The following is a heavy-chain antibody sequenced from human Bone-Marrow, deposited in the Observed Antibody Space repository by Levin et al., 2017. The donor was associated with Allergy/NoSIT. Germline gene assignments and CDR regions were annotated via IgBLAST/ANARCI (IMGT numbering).Heavy chain of an antibody. CDR2: IRSKAYGGTT. CDR1: GFTFGDYA. D-gene: IGHD3-3*01. V-gene: IGHV3-49*03. CDR3: TRDRDQPILEWLPPSVGGDY. J-gene: IGHJ4*02. Sequence: PGGSLRLSCTASGFTFGDYAMSWFRQAPGKGLEWVGFIRSKAYGGTTEYAASVKGRFTISRDDSKSIAYLQMNSLKTEDTAVYYCTRDRDQPILEWLPPSVGGDYWGQGTLVTVSS.